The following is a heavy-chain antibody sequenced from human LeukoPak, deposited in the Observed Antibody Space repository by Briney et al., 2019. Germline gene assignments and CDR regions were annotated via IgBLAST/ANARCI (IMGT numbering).Heavy chain of an antibody. D-gene: IGHD1-26*01. CDR3: ARGPMYSASYNY. CDR2: MNPNSGDT. Sequence: ASVKVSCKASGDTFTIYDINWVRQATGQGLEWMGWMNPNSGDTGYAQKFQGRVTITRNTSISTAYMELNGLSFDDTAVYYCARGPMYSASYNYWGQGTLVTVSS. CDR1: GDTFTIYD. V-gene: IGHV1-8*03. J-gene: IGHJ4*02.